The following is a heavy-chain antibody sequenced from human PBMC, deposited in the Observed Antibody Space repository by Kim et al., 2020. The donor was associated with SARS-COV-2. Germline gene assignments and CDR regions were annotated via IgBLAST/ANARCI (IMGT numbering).Heavy chain of an antibody. D-gene: IGHD3-9*01. CDR3: ARAQLPGGYFDWSATLYYYYYGMDV. CDR2: IYYSGST. V-gene: IGHV4-31*03. J-gene: IGHJ6*02. Sequence: SETLSLTCTVSGGSISSGGYYWSWIRQHPGKGLEWIGHIYYSGSTYYNPSLKSRVTISVDTSKNQFSLKLSSVTAADTAVYYCARAQLPGGYFDWSATLYYYYYGMDVWGQGTTVTVFS. CDR1: GGSISSGGYY.